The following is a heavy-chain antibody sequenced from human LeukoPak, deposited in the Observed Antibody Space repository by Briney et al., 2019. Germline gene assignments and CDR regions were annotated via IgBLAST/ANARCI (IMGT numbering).Heavy chain of an antibody. CDR2: IKQDGSEK. J-gene: IGHJ3*02. D-gene: IGHD3-3*01. CDR1: GFTFSSYW. CDR3: ARAKITIFGVVIDDAFDI. Sequence: GGSLRLSCAASGFTFSSYWMSWVRQAPGKGLEWVANIKQDGSEKYYVDSVKGRFTISRDNAKNSLYLQMNSLRAEDTAVYYCARAKITIFGVVIDDAFDIWGQGTMVTVSS. V-gene: IGHV3-7*01.